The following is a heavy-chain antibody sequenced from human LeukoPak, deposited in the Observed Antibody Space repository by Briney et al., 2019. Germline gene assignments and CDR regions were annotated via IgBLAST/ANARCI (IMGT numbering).Heavy chain of an antibody. D-gene: IGHD5-12*01. CDR1: GLTVGFKC. J-gene: IGHJ4*02. Sequence: PGGSLRLSCAASGLTVGFKCMSWVRQAPGKGLEWVPIIYSGGSSYYADSVKGRFTVSRDTSKNTLYLQMNSLRAEDTAVYYCATRPDGNDVPYFDYWGQGTLVTVSS. V-gene: IGHV3-66*01. CDR2: IYSGGSS. CDR3: ATRPDGNDVPYFDY.